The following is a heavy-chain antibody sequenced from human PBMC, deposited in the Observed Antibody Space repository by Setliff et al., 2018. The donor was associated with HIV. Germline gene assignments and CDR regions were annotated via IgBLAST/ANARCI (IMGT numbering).Heavy chain of an antibody. CDR3: TTEGADVDAFDI. CDR1: GFTFSGAW. V-gene: IGHV3-15*01. CDR2: IKSKPDGGTP. Sequence: GGSLRLSCAGSGFTFSGAWMSWVRQAPGKGLEWVGRIKSKPDGGTPDYAAPVQGRFIISRDDSKNTLYLRMNSLKTEDTAVYFCTTEGADVDAFDIWGQGTMVTVSS. D-gene: IGHD1-26*01. J-gene: IGHJ3*02.